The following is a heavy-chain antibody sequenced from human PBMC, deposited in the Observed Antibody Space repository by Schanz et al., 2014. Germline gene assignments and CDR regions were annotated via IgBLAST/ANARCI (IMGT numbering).Heavy chain of an antibody. J-gene: IGHJ4*02. Sequence: VQMLESGGGLVQPGGSLRLSCAASGFTFSDYGTHWVRQAPGKGLEWVAFISYDGSFEDYLDSVKGRFTISRDNSKNTLYLQMSSLRGEDTAVYYCAKDLEPQCGGDCPLTWGQGTLVTVSS. D-gene: IGHD2-21*02. V-gene: IGHV3-30*18. CDR1: GFTFSDYG. CDR3: AKDLEPQCGGDCPLT. CDR2: ISYDGSFE.